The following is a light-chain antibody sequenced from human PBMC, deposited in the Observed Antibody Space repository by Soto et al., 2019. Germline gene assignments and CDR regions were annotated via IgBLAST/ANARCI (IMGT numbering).Light chain of an antibody. CDR3: EQDDNLPPAYN. J-gene: IGKJ2*01. CDR1: QDIENH. CDR2: DAS. V-gene: IGKV1-33*01. Sequence: DIQLTQSPASLSASVGDRITITCQATQDIENHLNWYQQKPGKAPKLLIYDASNLETGVPSRFSGTGSGTSCTFISNSLQPADLATQSCEQDDNLPPAYNFGLG.